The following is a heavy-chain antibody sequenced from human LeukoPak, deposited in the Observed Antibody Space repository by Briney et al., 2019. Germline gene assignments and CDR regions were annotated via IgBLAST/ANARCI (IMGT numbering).Heavy chain of an antibody. CDR1: GFTVSSNY. D-gene: IGHD3-10*01. Sequence: GGSLRLSCAASGFTVSSNYMSWVRQAPGKGLEWVSVIYSGGSTYYADSVKGRFTISRDNSKNTLYLQMNSLRAEDTAVYYCARVGQATYYYGSGSYDIDYWGQGTLVTVSS. V-gene: IGHV3-66*01. CDR2: IYSGGST. CDR3: ARVGQATYYYGSGSYDIDY. J-gene: IGHJ4*02.